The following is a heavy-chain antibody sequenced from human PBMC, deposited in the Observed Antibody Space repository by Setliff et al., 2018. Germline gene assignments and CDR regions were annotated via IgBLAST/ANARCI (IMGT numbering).Heavy chain of an antibody. D-gene: IGHD4-17*01. V-gene: IGHV4-38-2*02. J-gene: IGHJ3*02. CDR1: SYSISRGYY. Sequence: LSLTCDVSSYSISRGYYWGWIRQAPGKGLEFIGSIYHGGNIVYNPSLESRVTISADTSKNQFSLTLTSVTAADTAVYYCARDPLTTNRRRAFDIWGQGTMVTVSS. CDR3: ARDPLTTNRRRAFDI. CDR2: IYHGGNI.